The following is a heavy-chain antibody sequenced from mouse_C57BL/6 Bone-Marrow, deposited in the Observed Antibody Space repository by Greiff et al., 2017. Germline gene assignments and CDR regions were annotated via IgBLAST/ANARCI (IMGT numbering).Heavy chain of an antibody. CDR2: IHPNSGST. J-gene: IGHJ3*01. V-gene: IGHV1-64*01. D-gene: IGHD2-2*01. CDR3: AKGGEGYVFAY. CDR1: GYTFTSYW. Sequence: QVQLQQPGAELVKPGASVKLSCKASGYTFTSYWMHWVKQRPGQGLEWIGMIHPNSGSTNYNEKFKGKATLTVDKSSSTAYMQLSSLTSEDSAVYYCAKGGEGYVFAYWGQGTLVTVSA.